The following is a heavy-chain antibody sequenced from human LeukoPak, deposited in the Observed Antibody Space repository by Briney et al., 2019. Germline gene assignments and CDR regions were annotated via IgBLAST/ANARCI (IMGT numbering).Heavy chain of an antibody. CDR3: ARDIAYDSSGYYSPHFDY. CDR1: GFTVSSNY. CDR2: IYSGGST. Sequence: GGSLRLSCAASGFTVSSNYMTWVRQAPGRGLEWVSVIYSGGSTYYADSVKGRFTISRDNSKNTLYLQMNSLRAEDTAVYYCARDIAYDSSGYYSPHFDYWGQGTLVTVSS. J-gene: IGHJ4*02. V-gene: IGHV3-53*01. D-gene: IGHD3-22*01.